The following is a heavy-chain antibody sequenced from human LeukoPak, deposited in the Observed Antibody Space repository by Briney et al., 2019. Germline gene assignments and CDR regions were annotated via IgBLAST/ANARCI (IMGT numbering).Heavy chain of an antibody. Sequence: SETLSLTCTVSGDSISNYYWSWIRQSPGKELEWIGYMYNRGSTIYNPSLKSRVTISTDTSKNQFSLRPTSVTAADTAVYYCARAEKAVTGTLDSWGQGTLITVSS. CDR3: ARAEKAVTGTLDS. V-gene: IGHV4-59*01. J-gene: IGHJ4*02. D-gene: IGHD6-19*01. CDR1: GDSISNYY. CDR2: MYNRGST.